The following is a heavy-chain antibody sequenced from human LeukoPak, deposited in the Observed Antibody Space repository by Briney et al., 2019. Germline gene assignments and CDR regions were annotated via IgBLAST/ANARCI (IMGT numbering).Heavy chain of an antibody. CDR3: AGSPQMYYFDY. CDR2: IIPISGTA. Sequence: SVKVSCKASGGTFSSYAISWVRQAPGQGLEWMGGIIPISGTANYAQKFQGRVTITADKSTRTAYMELSSLRSEDTAVYYCAGSPQMYYFDYWGQGTLVTVSS. D-gene: IGHD3-10*01. J-gene: IGHJ4*02. V-gene: IGHV1-69*06. CDR1: GGTFSSYA.